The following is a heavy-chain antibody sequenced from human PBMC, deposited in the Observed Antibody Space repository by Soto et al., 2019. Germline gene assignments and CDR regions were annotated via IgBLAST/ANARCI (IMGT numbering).Heavy chain of an antibody. J-gene: IGHJ5*02. D-gene: IGHD1-26*01. CDR2: ISGSGGST. Sequence: QPGGSLRLSCAASGFTFSSYAMSWVRQAPGKGLEWVSAISGSGGSTYYADSVKGRFTISRDNSKNTLYLQMNSLRAEDTAVYYCAPHVLGVGATWFDPWGQGTLVTVSS. V-gene: IGHV3-23*01. CDR3: APHVLGVGATWFDP. CDR1: GFTFSSYA.